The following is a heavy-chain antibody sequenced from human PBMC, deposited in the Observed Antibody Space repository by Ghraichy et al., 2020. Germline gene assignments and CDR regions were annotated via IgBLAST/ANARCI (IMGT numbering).Heavy chain of an antibody. D-gene: IGHD6-13*01. CDR1: GFTFSDYS. CDR3: ARDPLPGIAAAGPIPRYNWLEH. CDR2: ISPSSSTI. Sequence: LSLTCAASGFTFSDYSMNWVRQAPGKGLEWVSYISPSSSTIYYTDSVKGRFTISRDNAKNSLYLQMNSLRDEDTAVYYCARDPLPGIAAAGPIPRYNWLEHWGGGTLVTVSS. V-gene: IGHV3-48*02. J-gene: IGHJ5*02.